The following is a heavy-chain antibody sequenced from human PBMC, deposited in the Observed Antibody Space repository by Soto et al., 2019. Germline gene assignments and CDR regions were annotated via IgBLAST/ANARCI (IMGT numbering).Heavy chain of an antibody. CDR2: INHSGST. CDR1: SGSFSGYY. CDR3: ARGSGSAVDTLLDP. J-gene: IGHJ5*02. Sequence: PSETLSLTCAVYSGSFSGYYWRWIRQPPGKGLEWIGEINHSGSTNYNPSLKSRGTISVDTSTNQFSLTLSSVTGAATAVYYCARGSGSAVDTLLDPWGNGTRSTVCS. V-gene: IGHV4-34*01. D-gene: IGHD3-10*01.